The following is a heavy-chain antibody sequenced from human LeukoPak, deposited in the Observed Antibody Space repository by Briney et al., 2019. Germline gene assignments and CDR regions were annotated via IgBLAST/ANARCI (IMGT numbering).Heavy chain of an antibody. CDR2: IYYSGST. D-gene: IGHD1-26*01. V-gene: IGHV4-59*08. CDR1: GGSISSYY. J-gene: IGHJ4*02. CDR3: ARHSLDSGSFLLFDY. Sequence: KTSETLSLTCTVSGGSISSYYWSWIRQPPGKGLEWIGYIYYSGSTNYNPSLKSRATISVDTSKNQFSLKLSSVTAADTAVYYCARHSLDSGSFLLFDYWGQGTLVTVSS.